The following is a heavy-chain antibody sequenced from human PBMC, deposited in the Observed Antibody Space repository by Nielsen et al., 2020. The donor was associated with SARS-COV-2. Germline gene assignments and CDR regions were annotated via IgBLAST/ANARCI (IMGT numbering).Heavy chain of an antibody. J-gene: IGHJ4*02. CDR3: AISDFWSGNPLDY. V-gene: IGHV3-23*01. CDR2: ISAST. Sequence: GESLKISCVVSGFTISTYAMSWVRQAPGKGLEWVSAISASTYYADSVKGRFTISRDNSKNTLYLQMNSLRAEDTALYHCAISDFWSGNPLDYWGQGTLVTVSS. D-gene: IGHD3-3*01. CDR1: GFTISTYA.